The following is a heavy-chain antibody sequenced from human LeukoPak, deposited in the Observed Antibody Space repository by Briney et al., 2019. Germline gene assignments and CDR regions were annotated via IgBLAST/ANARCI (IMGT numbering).Heavy chain of an antibody. J-gene: IGHJ5*02. V-gene: IGHV1-46*01. Sequence: GASVKVSCKASGYTFTSYYMHWVRQAPGQGLEWMGIINPSGGSTSYAQKFQGRVTMTRDTSTSTVYMELSSLRSEDTAVYYCARDFGSSSDTLGWFDPWGRGTLVTVSS. CDR3: ARDFGSSSDTLGWFDP. CDR1: GYTFTSYY. D-gene: IGHD6-13*01. CDR2: INPSGGST.